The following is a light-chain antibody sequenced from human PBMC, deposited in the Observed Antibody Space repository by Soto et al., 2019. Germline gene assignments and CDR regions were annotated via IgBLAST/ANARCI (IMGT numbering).Light chain of an antibody. CDR2: GAS. CDR1: QSVSSK. J-gene: IGKJ2*01. V-gene: IGKV3-15*01. Sequence: EIVMTQSPATLSVSPGERATLSCRASQSVSSKLAWYQQKPGQAPRLLIYGASTRATGIPARFSGSGSGTEFTLTISSLQSEDFAVYYCLQYNNWPPYTFGQGTKLEIK. CDR3: LQYNNWPPYT.